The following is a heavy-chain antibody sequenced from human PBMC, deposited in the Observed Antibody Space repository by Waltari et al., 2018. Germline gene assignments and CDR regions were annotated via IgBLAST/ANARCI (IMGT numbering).Heavy chain of an antibody. D-gene: IGHD3-3*01. V-gene: IGHV4-34*02. J-gene: IGHJ6*03. CDR2: INDSGRT. CDR3: ARVFGYYYYYMDV. Sequence: VQLQQWGAGLLKPSGTLYLTCDVHGGSLSGYHCTWIRQPPGKGLEWIGEINDSGRTTYNPSLESRVTVSIDTANNQFSLRVRSVTAADTAVYYCARVFGYYYYYMDVWGKGTTVTISS. CDR1: GGSLSGYH.